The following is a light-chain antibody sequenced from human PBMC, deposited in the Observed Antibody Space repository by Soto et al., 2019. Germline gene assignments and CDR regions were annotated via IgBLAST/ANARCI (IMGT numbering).Light chain of an antibody. Sequence: EVVMTQSPVTLSVSPGERATLSCRASQNVNSNLAWYRQKPGQAPRLLIYGASTRATGIPARFRGSGSGTEFTLTISSLQSEDFAIYYCQQYYSWPPLTFGGGTKV. V-gene: IGKV3-15*01. CDR2: GAS. CDR1: QNVNSN. J-gene: IGKJ4*01. CDR3: QQYYSWPPLT.